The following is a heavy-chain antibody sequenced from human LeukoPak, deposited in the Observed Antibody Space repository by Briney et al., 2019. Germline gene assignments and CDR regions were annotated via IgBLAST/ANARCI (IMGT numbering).Heavy chain of an antibody. CDR2: IYYSGGT. D-gene: IGHD3-22*01. CDR3: ARGGGAYYDNSGYYRGGSEFDY. J-gene: IGHJ4*02. CDR1: GGSISSCY. Sequence: SETLSLTCTVSGGSISSCYWSWIRQPPGKGLEWIGYIYYSGGTNYNPSLKSRVTISVDTSKNQFSLKLSSVTAADTAVYYCARGGGAYYDNSGYYRGGSEFDYWGQGTLVTVSS. V-gene: IGHV4-59*01.